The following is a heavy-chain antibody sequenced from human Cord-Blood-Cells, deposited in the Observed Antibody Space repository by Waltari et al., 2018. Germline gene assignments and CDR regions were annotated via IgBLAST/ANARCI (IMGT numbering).Heavy chain of an antibody. D-gene: IGHD2-2*02. Sequence: QVQLQQSGPGLVKPSQTLSLTCAISGDSVSSNSAAWNWIRQSPSRGLEWLVRTYYRSKWYKDYAVSVKSRMTINPDTSKNHFSLELNSVTPEDTAVYYCARDRRNCSSTSCYTGAFDIWGQGTMVTVSS. J-gene: IGHJ3*02. V-gene: IGHV6-1*01. CDR1: GDSVSSNSAA. CDR3: ARDRRNCSSTSCYTGAFDI. CDR2: TYYRSKWYK.